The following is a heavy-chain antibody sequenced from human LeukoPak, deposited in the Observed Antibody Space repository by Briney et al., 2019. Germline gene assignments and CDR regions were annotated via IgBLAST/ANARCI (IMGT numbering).Heavy chain of an antibody. D-gene: IGHD3-10*01. CDR2: IYTSGST. J-gene: IGHJ3*02. Sequence: SETLSLTCTVSGGSISSYYWSWIRQPAGKGLGWIGRIYTSGSTNYNPSLKSRVTMSVDTSKNQFSLKLSSVTAADTAVYYCARGQITMVRGVTVVDAFDIWGQGTMVTVSS. V-gene: IGHV4-4*07. CDR1: GGSISSYY. CDR3: ARGQITMVRGVTVVDAFDI.